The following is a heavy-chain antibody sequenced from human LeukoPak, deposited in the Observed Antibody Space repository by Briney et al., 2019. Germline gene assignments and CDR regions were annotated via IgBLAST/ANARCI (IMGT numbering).Heavy chain of an antibody. CDR1: GYTFTGYY. CDR3: ATTRRYYYDSSGPDAFDL. D-gene: IGHD3-22*01. J-gene: IGHJ3*01. V-gene: IGHV1-2*02. CDR2: INPNSGGT. Sequence: ASVKVSCKASGYTFTGYYMHWVRQAPGQGLEWMGWINPNSGGTNYAQKFQGRVTMTRDTSISTAYMDLSRLRSDDTAVYYCATTRRYYYDSSGPDAFDLWGQGTMVTVSS.